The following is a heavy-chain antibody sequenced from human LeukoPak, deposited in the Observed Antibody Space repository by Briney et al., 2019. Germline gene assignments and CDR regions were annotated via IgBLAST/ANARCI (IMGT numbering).Heavy chain of an antibody. Sequence: SETLSLTCTVSGGSIRSYFWSWIRQPPGKGLEWIGYVYYSGSTNYNPSLKSRVTISVDTSKKQFSLKLSSVTAADTAVYYCARRPDGPSHFAYWAQGPLVTVSS. CDR1: GGSIRSYF. CDR2: VYYSGST. D-gene: IGHD6-6*01. J-gene: IGHJ4*02. CDR3: ARRPDGPSHFAY. V-gene: IGHV4-59*08.